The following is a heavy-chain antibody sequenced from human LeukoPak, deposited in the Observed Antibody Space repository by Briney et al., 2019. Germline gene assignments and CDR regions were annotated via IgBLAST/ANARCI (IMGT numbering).Heavy chain of an antibody. Sequence: GGSLRLSCAASGFTFSSYSMNWVRQAPGKGLEWVSSISSSSSYIYYADSVKGRFTISRDNAKNSLYLQMNSLRAEDTAVYYCASSPIRIAAAGQLEGGDWGQGTLVTVSS. D-gene: IGHD6-13*01. V-gene: IGHV3-21*01. CDR2: ISSSSSYI. J-gene: IGHJ4*02. CDR1: GFTFSSYS. CDR3: ASSPIRIAAAGQLEGGD.